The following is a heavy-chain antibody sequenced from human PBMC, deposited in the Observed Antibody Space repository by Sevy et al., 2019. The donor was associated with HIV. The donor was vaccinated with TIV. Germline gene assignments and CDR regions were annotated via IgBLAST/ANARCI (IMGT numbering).Heavy chain of an antibody. V-gene: IGHV3-30*04. CDR1: GFTFSSYA. D-gene: IGHD2-15*01. CDR2: ISYDGSNK. J-gene: IGHJ6*02. Sequence: GESLKISCAASGFTFSSYAMHWVRQAPGKGLEWVAVISYDGSNKYYGDSVKGRFTISRDNSKNTLYLQMNSLRAEDTAVYYCARDPGYCSGGSCYVPSGMDVWGQGTTVTVSS. CDR3: ARDPGYCSGGSCYVPSGMDV.